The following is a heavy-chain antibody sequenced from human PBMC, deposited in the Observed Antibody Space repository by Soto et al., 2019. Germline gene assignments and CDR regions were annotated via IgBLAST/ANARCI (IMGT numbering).Heavy chain of an antibody. CDR3: AHDRIAAAGTGPYYYYYGMAV. J-gene: IGHJ6*02. V-gene: IGHV2-5*02. CDR2: IYWDDDK. Sequence: SGPTLVNPTQTLTLTCTFSGFSLSTSGVGVGWIRQPPGKALEWLALIYWDDDKRYSPSLKSRLTITKDTSKNQVVLTMTNMDPVDTATYYCAHDRIAAAGTGPYYYYYGMAVWGRGTTVTVSS. CDR1: GFSLSTSGVG. D-gene: IGHD6-13*01.